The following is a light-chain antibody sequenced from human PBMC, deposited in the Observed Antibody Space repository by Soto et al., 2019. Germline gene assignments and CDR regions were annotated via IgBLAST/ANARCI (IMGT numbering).Light chain of an antibody. V-gene: IGKV1-39*01. J-gene: IGKJ1*01. Sequence: IHLIIFPYSLSQSVVDSVTITCRAKQVISTYLAWYQQKPGKAPNLLIYAASSLHSGVPSRFSGSGSGTDFTLTISSLQPEDFAIYYCQQSFSSPPWTFGHGTKVDI. CDR1: QVISTY. CDR3: QQSFSSPPWT. CDR2: AAS.